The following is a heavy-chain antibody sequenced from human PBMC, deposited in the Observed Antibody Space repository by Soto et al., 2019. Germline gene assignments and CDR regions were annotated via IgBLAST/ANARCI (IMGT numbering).Heavy chain of an antibody. V-gene: IGHV1-69*13. CDR1: GGTFSSYA. CDR3: ARLDRYSYGYDYFDY. J-gene: IGHJ4*02. Sequence: ASVKVSCKASGGTFSSYAISWVRQAPGQGLEWMGGIIPIFGTANYAQKFQGRVTITADESTSTAYMELSSLRSEDTAVYYCARLDRYSYGYDYFDYWGQGTLVTVSS. CDR2: IIPIFGTA. D-gene: IGHD5-18*01.